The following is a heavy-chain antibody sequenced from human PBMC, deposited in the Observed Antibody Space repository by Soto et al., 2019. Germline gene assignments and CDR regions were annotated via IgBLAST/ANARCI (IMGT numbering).Heavy chain of an antibody. CDR3: AKNGHPPYYYYGMDV. V-gene: IGHV1-18*01. J-gene: IGHJ6*02. Sequence: ASVKVSCKASGYIFVNYGIAWVRQAPGQGLEWMGWISPYSGNTHYASKVQGRLTMTTDTPTSTAYMDLGSLTSDDTAVYYCAKNGHPPYYYYGMDVWGQGTTVTVSS. CDR1: GYIFVNYG. D-gene: IGHD2-8*01. CDR2: ISPYSGNT.